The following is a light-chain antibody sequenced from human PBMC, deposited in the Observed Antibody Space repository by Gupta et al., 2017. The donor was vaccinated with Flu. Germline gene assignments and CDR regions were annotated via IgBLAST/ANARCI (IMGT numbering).Light chain of an antibody. CDR1: AVPKQY. CDR2: KDT. J-gene: IGLJ2*01. V-gene: IGLV3-25*02. Sequence: SYALTQPPSVSVSAGQPARITCSGDAVPKQYSYWYQQKPGQAPVLVMSKDTERPSGIPGRFSGSTSGTTVTLTITGVQAEDEAEYYCQSADSSGSYFVFGGGTKLTVL. CDR3: QSADSSGSYFV.